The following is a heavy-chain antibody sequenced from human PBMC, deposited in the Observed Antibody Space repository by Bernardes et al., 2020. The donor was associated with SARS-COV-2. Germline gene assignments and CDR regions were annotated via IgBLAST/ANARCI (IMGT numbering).Heavy chain of an antibody. CDR3: ARARNWNTQT. D-gene: IGHD1-20*01. Sequence: CASSGFSSRSYGVSWEQMGPGTGLEWVDNIKKDGSEKYYVDSVKGRFTISRDNAKNSLYLQMNSLRAEDTAVYYCARARNWNTQTWGQGTLVTVFS. CDR1: GFSSRSYG. J-gene: IGHJ4*02. CDR2: IKKDGSEK. V-gene: IGHV3-7*01.